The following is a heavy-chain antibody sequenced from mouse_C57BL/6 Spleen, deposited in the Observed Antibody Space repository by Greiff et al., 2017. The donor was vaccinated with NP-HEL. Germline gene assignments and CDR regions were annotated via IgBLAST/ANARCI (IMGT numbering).Heavy chain of an antibody. CDR3: AREGLGGWSLAY. J-gene: IGHJ3*01. CDR2: IYPGSGST. CDR1: GYTFTSYW. D-gene: IGHD2-3*01. Sequence: QVQLQQPGAELVKPGASVTMSCKASGYTFTSYWITWVKQRPGQGLEWIGDIYPGSGSTNYNEKFKSKATLTVDTSSSTAYMQLSSLTSEDSAVYYCAREGLGGWSLAYWGQGTLVTVSA. V-gene: IGHV1-55*01.